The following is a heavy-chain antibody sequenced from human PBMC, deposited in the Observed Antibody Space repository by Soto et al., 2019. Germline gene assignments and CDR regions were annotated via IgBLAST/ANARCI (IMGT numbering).Heavy chain of an antibody. V-gene: IGHV3-30*18. CDR1: GFTFSNYA. Sequence: QVQLVESGGGVVQPGRSLRLSCAASGFTFSNYAMHWVRQAPGKGLEWVAVISYDGADKYYVDSVKGRFTISRDTSNNTLYLQMSSMRPEDTAVYYCAKDGRGWLQRDYFDYWGQGTLVTVSS. CDR2: ISYDGADK. J-gene: IGHJ4*02. CDR3: AKDGRGWLQRDYFDY. D-gene: IGHD5-12*01.